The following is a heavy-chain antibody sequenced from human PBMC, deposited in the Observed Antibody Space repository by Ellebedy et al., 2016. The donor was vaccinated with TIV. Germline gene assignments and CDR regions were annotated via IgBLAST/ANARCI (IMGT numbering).Heavy chain of an antibody. CDR2: IIPIFGTA. CDR3: AAFPYISTSSAY. V-gene: IGHV1-69*06. D-gene: IGHD2-2*01. Sequence: ASVKVSCKASGGTFSSYAISWLRQAPGQGLEWMGGIIPIFGTANYAQKFQGRVTMTEDTSTDTAYMELNSLGSDDTAVYYCAAFPYISTSSAYWGQGALVTVSS. CDR1: GGTFSSYA. J-gene: IGHJ4*02.